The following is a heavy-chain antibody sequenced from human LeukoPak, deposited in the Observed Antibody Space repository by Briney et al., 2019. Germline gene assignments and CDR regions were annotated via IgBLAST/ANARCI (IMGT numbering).Heavy chain of an antibody. CDR1: GGSISSYY. CDR3: ARDRAVEMVTIQEGFDI. D-gene: IGHD5-24*01. J-gene: IGHJ3*02. V-gene: IGHV4-59*01. CDR2: IYYSGST. Sequence: PSETLSLTCTVSGGSISSYYWSWLRQPPGKGLEWIGYIYYSGSTNYNPSLKSRVTISVDTSKNQFSLKLSSVTAADTAVYYCARDRAVEMVTIQEGFDIWGQGTMVTVSS.